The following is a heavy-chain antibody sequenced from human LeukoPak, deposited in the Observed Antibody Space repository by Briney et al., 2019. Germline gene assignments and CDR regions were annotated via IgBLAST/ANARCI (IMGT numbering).Heavy chain of an antibody. CDR1: GFTVSGNY. CDR2: IYSGGST. Sequence: PGGSLRLSCAASGFTVSGNYMSWVRQAPGKGLEWVSVIYSGGSTYYADSVKGRFTISRDNSKNTLNLQMNSLRAEDTAVYYCARYLRRDGRNVASLGFDIWGQGTMVTVSS. CDR3: ARYLRRDGRNVASLGFDI. J-gene: IGHJ3*02. V-gene: IGHV3-66*01. D-gene: IGHD5-24*01.